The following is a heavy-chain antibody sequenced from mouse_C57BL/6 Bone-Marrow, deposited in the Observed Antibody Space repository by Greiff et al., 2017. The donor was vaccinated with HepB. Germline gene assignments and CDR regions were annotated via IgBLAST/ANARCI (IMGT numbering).Heavy chain of an antibody. CDR3: AREGYGSSYDWYFDV. J-gene: IGHJ1*03. Sequence: EVQLQQSGPELVKPGASVKMSCKASGYTFTDYNMHWVKQSHGKSLEWIGYINPNNGGTSYNQEFKGKATLTVNKSSSTAYMELRSLTSEDSAVNYCAREGYGSSYDWYFDVWGTGTTVTVSS. V-gene: IGHV1-22*01. CDR2: INPNNGGT. D-gene: IGHD1-1*01. CDR1: GYTFTDYN.